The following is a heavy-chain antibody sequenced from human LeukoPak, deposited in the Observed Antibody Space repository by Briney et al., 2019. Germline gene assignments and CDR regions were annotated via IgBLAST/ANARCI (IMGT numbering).Heavy chain of an antibody. CDR3: ARRNPMTQDAFDI. D-gene: IGHD2-21*02. J-gene: IGHJ3*02. CDR1: GYSFTSYW. CDR2: IYPGDSDT. V-gene: IGHV5-51*01. Sequence: GESLKISCKGSGYSFTSYWIGWVRQMPGKGLEWMGNIYPGDSDTRYSPSFQGQVTISADKSTSTAYVQWSSLKASDTAMYYCARRNPMTQDAFDIWGQGTMVTVSS.